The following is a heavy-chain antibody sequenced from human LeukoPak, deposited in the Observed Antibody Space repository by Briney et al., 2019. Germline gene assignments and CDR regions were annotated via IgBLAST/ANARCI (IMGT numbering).Heavy chain of an antibody. CDR3: VKSGGYGLIDY. Sequence: KASETLSLTCAVFGASISGSGYYLGWIRQPPGKGLEWIGNIYYTGSTYYNASLQSRVTISIDMSKNQFSLRLSSVTAADTAMYYCVKSGGYGLIDYWGQGTLVTVSS. CDR1: GASISGSGYY. J-gene: IGHJ4*02. D-gene: IGHD6-19*01. V-gene: IGHV4-39*01. CDR2: IYYTGST.